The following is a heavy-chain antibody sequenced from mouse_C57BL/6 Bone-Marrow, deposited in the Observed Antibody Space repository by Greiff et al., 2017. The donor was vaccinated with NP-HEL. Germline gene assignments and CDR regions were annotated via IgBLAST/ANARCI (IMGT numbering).Heavy chain of an antibody. Sequence: QVQLQQSGAELVKPGASVKMSCKASGYTFTSYWITWVKQRPGQGLEWIGDIYPGSGSTNYNEKFKSTATLTVDTSSSTAYMKLSSLTSEYSAVYYCARGGLDYWGQGTTLTVSS. V-gene: IGHV1-55*01. CDR1: GYTFTSYW. CDR3: ARGGLDY. CDR2: IYPGSGST. D-gene: IGHD3-3*01. J-gene: IGHJ2*01.